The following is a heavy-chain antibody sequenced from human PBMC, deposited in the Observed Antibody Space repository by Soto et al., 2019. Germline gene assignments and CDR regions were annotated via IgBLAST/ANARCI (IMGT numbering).Heavy chain of an antibody. D-gene: IGHD6-19*01. CDR3: ARSSGLYALDI. V-gene: IGHV1-3*01. J-gene: IGHJ3*02. CDR1: GYTFSTFA. CDR2: VNGGDGNT. Sequence: QVQLVQSGAEVKKPGASVKFSCKASGYTFSTFAIHWVRQAPGQRPEWMGWVNGGDGNTRFSQNFQGRVTLTRDASATTAYMELSSLRSEDTAVYYCARSSGLYALDIWGQGTMVSVSS.